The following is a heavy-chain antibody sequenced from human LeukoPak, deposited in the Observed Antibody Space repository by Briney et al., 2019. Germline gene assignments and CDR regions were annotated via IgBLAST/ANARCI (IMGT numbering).Heavy chain of an antibody. CDR2: IIPIFGTA. D-gene: IGHD5-18*01. V-gene: IGHV1-69*05. J-gene: IGHJ4*02. CDR3: ARGGYSYGYSFDY. Sequence: ASVKVSCKASGGTFSSYAISWVRQAPGQGLGWMGRIIPIFGTANYAQKFQGRVTITTDESTSTAYMELSSLRSEDTAVYYCARGGYSYGYSFDYWGQGTLVTVSS. CDR1: GGTFSSYA.